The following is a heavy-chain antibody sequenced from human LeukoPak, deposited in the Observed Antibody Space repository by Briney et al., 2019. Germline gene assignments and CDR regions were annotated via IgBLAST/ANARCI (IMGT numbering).Heavy chain of an antibody. CDR3: ARDGGDDYYYYGMDV. D-gene: IGHD2-21*02. Sequence: GGSLRLSCAASGFTVSSNYMSWVRQAPGKGLEWVSVIYSGGSTYYADSVKGRFTISRDNSKNMLYLQMNSLRAEDTAVYYCARDGGDDYYYYGMDVWGQGTTVTVFS. CDR1: GFTVSSNY. J-gene: IGHJ6*02. CDR2: IYSGGST. V-gene: IGHV3-53*01.